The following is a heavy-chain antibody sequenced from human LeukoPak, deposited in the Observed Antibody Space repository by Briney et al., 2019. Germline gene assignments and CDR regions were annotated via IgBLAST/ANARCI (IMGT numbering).Heavy chain of an antibody. CDR3: TRDRGWECSIGYFDY. D-gene: IGHD1-26*01. V-gene: IGHV3-48*03. CDR2: IASSDTPI. CDR1: GFTFSSYE. J-gene: IGHJ4*02. Sequence: GGSLRLSCAASGFTFSSYEMNWVRQAPGKGLEWLSYIASSDTPIYYADSVKGRFTISRDNAKNSLYLQMNSLRAEDTAVYYCTRDRGWECSIGYFDYWGQGALVTVSS.